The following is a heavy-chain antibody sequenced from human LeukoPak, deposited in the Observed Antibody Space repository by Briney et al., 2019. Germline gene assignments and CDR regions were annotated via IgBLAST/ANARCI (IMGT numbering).Heavy chain of an antibody. Sequence: GGSLRLSCAASGFTFSSYAMSWVRQAPGKGLEWVAAISGSGGSTYYADSVKGRFTISRDNSKNTLYLQMSSLRAEDTAVYYCAKYGRYCSSTSCSDFDYWGQGTLVTVSS. CDR3: AKYGRYCSSTSCSDFDY. J-gene: IGHJ4*02. CDR2: ISGSGGST. V-gene: IGHV3-23*01. D-gene: IGHD2-2*01. CDR1: GFTFSSYA.